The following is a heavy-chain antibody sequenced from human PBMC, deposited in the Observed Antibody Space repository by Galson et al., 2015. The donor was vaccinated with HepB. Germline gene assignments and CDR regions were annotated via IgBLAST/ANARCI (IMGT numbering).Heavy chain of an antibody. CDR1: GYTFTDYG. V-gene: IGHV1-18*01. CDR3: ARSSSPFGGVIAQLGFDY. CDR2: ISAYNGNT. J-gene: IGHJ4*02. Sequence: SVKVSCKASGYTFTDYGFSWVRQAPGQGLEWMGWISAYNGNTNYAQKLQGRVTMTTDTSTSSAYMELRSLRSDDTAVYYCARSSSPFGGVIAQLGFDYWGQGTLVTVSS. D-gene: IGHD3-16*02.